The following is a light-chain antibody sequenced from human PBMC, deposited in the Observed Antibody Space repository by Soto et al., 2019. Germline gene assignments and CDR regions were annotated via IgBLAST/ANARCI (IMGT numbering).Light chain of an antibody. J-gene: IGKJ1*01. CDR3: QHYNNWPPWT. CDR1: QSVSSN. V-gene: IGKV3-15*01. CDR2: GAS. Sequence: EIVMTQSPATLSMSPGERATLSCRASQSVSSNLAWYQQKPGLPPRLLIYGASTRATGIPARFSGSGSGTEFTLTISSLQSEDFAVYYCQHYNNWPPWTFGQGTKVEIK.